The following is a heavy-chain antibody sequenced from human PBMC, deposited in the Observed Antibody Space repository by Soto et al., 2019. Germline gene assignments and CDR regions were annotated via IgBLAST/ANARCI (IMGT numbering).Heavy chain of an antibody. CDR1: GGSISSSNW. CDR2: IDHSGST. D-gene: IGHD4-17*01. CDR3: ARHSTTVTTNFDY. J-gene: IGHJ4*02. Sequence: QVQLQESGPGLVKPSGTLSLTCAVSGGSISSSNWWSWVRRHPAKGLQWMGEIDHSGSTNYNPSLKSRVTIPVDKSKNQFSLKLSSVTAADTAVYYCARHSTTVTTNFDYWGQGTLVTVSS. V-gene: IGHV4-4*02.